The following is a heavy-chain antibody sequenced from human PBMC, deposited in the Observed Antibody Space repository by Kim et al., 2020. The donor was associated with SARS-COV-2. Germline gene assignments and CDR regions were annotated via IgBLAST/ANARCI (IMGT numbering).Heavy chain of an antibody. Sequence: TNTGNPTYAQGFTGRFVFSLDTSVSTAYLQISSLKAEDTAVYYCARPPDYWGQGTLVTVSS. CDR2: TNTGNP. V-gene: IGHV7-4-1*02. J-gene: IGHJ4*02. CDR3: ARPPDY.